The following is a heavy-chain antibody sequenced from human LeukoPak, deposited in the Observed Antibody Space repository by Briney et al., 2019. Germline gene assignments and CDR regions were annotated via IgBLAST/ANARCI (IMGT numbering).Heavy chain of an antibody. V-gene: IGHV3-30*02. CDR3: ARGGYYNILTGYRSRFLGFGF. Sequence: PGGSLRLSCAASGFTFSNYGMSWVRQAPGKGLEWVAFIRYDGSNKYYADSVKGRFTISRDNSKNTLYLQMNGLRAEDTAVYYCARGGYYNILTGYRSRFLGFGFWGQGTLVTVSS. D-gene: IGHD3-9*01. CDR1: GFTFSNYG. CDR2: IRYDGSNK. J-gene: IGHJ4*02.